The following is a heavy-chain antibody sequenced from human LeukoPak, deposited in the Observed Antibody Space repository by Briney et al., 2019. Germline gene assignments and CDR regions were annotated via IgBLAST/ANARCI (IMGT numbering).Heavy chain of an antibody. CDR2: IYYGGST. Sequence: SETLSLTCTVSGGSISSSSYYWGWIRQPPGKGLEWIGSIYYGGSTYYNPSLKSRVTISVDTSKNQFSLKLNSVTATDTAVYYCASFPDAFDIWGQGTMVTVSS. CDR1: GGSISSSSYY. J-gene: IGHJ3*02. CDR3: ASFPDAFDI. V-gene: IGHV4-39*07.